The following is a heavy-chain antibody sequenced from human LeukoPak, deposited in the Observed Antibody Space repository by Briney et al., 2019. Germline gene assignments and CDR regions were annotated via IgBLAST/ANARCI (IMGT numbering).Heavy chain of an antibody. CDR2: IRYDGSNK. CDR3: AKDGPHYGDYDGYYYYYMDV. D-gene: IGHD4-17*01. CDR1: GFTFSSYG. V-gene: IGHV3-30*02. Sequence: GGSLRLSCAASGFTFSSYGMHWVRQAPGKGLEWVAFIRYDGSNKYYADSVKGRFTISRDNSKNTLYLQMNSLRAEDTAVYYCAKDGPHYGDYDGYYYYYMDVWGKGTTVTVSS. J-gene: IGHJ6*03.